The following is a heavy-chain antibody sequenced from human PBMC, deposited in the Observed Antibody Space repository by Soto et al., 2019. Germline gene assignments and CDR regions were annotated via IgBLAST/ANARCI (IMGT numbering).Heavy chain of an antibody. Sequence: SVKVSCKACGCTFSSYAISWVRQAPGQGLEWMGGIIPIFGTANYAQKFQGRVTITADESTSTAYMELSSLRSEDTAVYYCARVPYYYGSGSYYNDHDYWGQGTLVTVSS. CDR1: GCTFSSYA. J-gene: IGHJ4*02. CDR2: IIPIFGTA. D-gene: IGHD3-10*01. CDR3: ARVPYYYGSGSYYNDHDY. V-gene: IGHV1-69*13.